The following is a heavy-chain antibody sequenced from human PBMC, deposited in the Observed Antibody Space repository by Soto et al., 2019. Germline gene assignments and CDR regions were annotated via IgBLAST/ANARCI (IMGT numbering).Heavy chain of an antibody. J-gene: IGHJ5*02. V-gene: IGHV3-48*03. CDR2: ISSGGKTT. Sequence: GGSLRLSSVASGFTFSSFEMNWVRQAPGKGLEWISYISSGGKTTYYADSVKGRFTISRDNAKNSLYLQMSSLRAEDAAVYYCARNYIIYYDGSRAHYSWGRGTLVTVSS. D-gene: IGHD3-22*01. CDR3: ARNYIIYYDGSRAHYS. CDR1: GFTFSSFE.